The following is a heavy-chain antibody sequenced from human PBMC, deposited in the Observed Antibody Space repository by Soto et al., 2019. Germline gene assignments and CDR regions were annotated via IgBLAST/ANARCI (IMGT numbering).Heavy chain of an antibody. CDR3: AADDSVASANVDY. J-gene: IGHJ4*02. CDR2: IRSKADGGTA. D-gene: IGHD2-15*01. V-gene: IGHV3-15*01. Sequence: EVQLVESGGGLVKPGATLRLSCAASGFTFRNAWMSWVRQFPGKGLEWVGRIRSKADGGTADYAAPVEGRFTISRDDSKNTLYLQMNSLKTEDTAVYFCAADDSVASANVDYWGQGTLVTVSP. CDR1: GFTFRNAW.